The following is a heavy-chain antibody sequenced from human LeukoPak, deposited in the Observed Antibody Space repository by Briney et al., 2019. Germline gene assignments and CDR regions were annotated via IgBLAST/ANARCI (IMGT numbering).Heavy chain of an antibody. V-gene: IGHV3-23*01. Sequence: PGGSLRLSCAASGFTFSSYAMSWVRQAPGKGLEWVSAISGSGGSTYCADSVKGRFTISRDNSKNTLYLQMNSLRAEDTAVYYCAKSPTQWLVSMVWFDPWGQGTLVTVSS. CDR3: AKSPTQWLVSMVWFDP. J-gene: IGHJ5*02. CDR2: ISGSGGST. CDR1: GFTFSSYA. D-gene: IGHD6-19*01.